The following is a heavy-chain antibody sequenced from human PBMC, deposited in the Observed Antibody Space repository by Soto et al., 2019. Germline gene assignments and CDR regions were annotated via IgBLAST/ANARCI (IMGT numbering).Heavy chain of an antibody. CDR3: ARRGSGSYYAY. V-gene: IGHV3-23*01. Sequence: EVQLLESGGGLVQPGGSLRLSCAASGFTFSSCAMRWVRQAPVKGLEWVSAISGSGDSTYYADSVKGRFTISRDNSKNTLYLQMNSLRAEDTAVYYCARRGSGSYYAYWGQGTLVTVSS. D-gene: IGHD1-26*01. CDR1: GFTFSSCA. J-gene: IGHJ4*02. CDR2: ISGSGDST.